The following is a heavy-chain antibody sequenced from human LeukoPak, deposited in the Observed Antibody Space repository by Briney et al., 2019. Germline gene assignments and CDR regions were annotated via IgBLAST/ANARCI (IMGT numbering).Heavy chain of an antibody. Sequence: SETLSLTCAVYGGSFSGYYWSWIRQPPGKGLEWIGEINHSGSTNYNPSLKSRVTISVDTSKNQFSLKLSSVTAADTAVYYCARLRYFDWLLVPPPSYYYYYMDVWGKGTTVTVS. CDR2: INHSGST. D-gene: IGHD3-9*01. CDR1: GGSFSGYY. V-gene: IGHV4-34*01. J-gene: IGHJ6*03. CDR3: ARLRYFDWLLVPPPSYYYYYMDV.